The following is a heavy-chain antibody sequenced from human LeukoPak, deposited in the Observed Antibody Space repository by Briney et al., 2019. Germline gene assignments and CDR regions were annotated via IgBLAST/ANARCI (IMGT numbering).Heavy chain of an antibody. CDR2: IDWDDDQ. CDR3: ARTPPDSSGFDY. J-gene: IGHJ4*02. Sequence: SGPALLKPTPTLTLTCTFSRFSLRTSGMRVSWIRQPPGKALEWLSRIDWDDDQFFSTSLKTRLTISQDTSKNQVVFTMTNRDPVDTATYYCARTPPDSSGFDYWGQGTLVTVSS. CDR1: RFSLRTSGMR. D-gene: IGHD3-22*01. V-gene: IGHV2-70*04.